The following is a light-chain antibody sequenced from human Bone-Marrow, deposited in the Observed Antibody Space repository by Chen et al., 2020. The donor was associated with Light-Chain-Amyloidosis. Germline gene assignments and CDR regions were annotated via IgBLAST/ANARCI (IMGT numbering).Light chain of an antibody. CDR3: MIWHSTAWV. Sequence: QAVLTQPSSLSSSPGASASLTCTFRSDINVGSYSIYWYQQKPGSPPQYLLRFKSDSEDQRGSGVPSRFSGSRDVSANAGILLISGLQSEDEADYYCMIWHSTAWVFGGGTKLTVL. V-gene: IGLV5-45*02. CDR2: FKSDSED. CDR1: SDINVGSYS. J-gene: IGLJ3*02.